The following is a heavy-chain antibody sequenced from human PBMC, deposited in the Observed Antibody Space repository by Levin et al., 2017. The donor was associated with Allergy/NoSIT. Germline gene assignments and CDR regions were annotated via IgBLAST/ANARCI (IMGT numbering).Heavy chain of an antibody. Sequence: SETLSLTCAVYGGSFSGYYWSWIRQPPGKGLEWIGEINHSGSTNYNPSLKSRVTISVDTSKNQFSLKLSSVTAADTAVYYCARGRWYYFDYWGQGTLVTVSS. V-gene: IGHV4-34*01. CDR2: INHSGST. D-gene: IGHD2-8*01. CDR1: GGSFSGYY. CDR3: ARGRWYYFDY. J-gene: IGHJ4*02.